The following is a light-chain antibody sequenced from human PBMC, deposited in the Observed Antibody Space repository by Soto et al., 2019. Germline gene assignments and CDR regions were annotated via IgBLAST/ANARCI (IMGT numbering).Light chain of an antibody. CDR3: QLRSNSPPTWT. Sequence: DIQMTQSPSTLSATAGDRVTITCRASQSISAWLAWYQQKPGKAPQLLIYDAANLESGVPSRFSGSGSGTEFTLTISNLQPDDFAVYFCQLRSNSPPTWTFGQGTKVDIK. CDR1: QSISAW. CDR2: DAA. V-gene: IGKV1-5*01. J-gene: IGKJ1*01.